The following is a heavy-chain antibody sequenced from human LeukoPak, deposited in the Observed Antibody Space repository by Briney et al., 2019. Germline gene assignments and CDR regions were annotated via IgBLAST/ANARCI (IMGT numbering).Heavy chain of an antibody. CDR2: INHSGST. V-gene: IGHV4-34*01. J-gene: IGHJ4*02. CDR3: ASGQYYDLWSGYYVD. D-gene: IGHD3-3*01. Sequence: SETLSLTCAVYGGSFSGHYWSWIRQPPAKGLEWIGEINHSGSTKYNPSLESRVTISVDTSKNHFSVKLSSVTAAETAVYYCASGQYYDLWSGYYVDWGQGTLVSVSA. CDR1: GGSFSGHY.